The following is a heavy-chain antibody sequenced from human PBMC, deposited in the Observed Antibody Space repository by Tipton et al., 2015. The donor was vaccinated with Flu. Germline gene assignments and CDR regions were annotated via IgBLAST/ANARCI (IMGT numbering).Heavy chain of an antibody. D-gene: IGHD6-13*01. CDR3: ARPAYTSSWYLNY. CDR1: DYSISSGYY. CDR2: ISHSGRT. J-gene: IGHJ4*02. V-gene: IGHV4-38-2*02. Sequence: GLVKPSETLSLICTVSDYSISSGYYWGWIRQPPGKGLEWIGCISHSGRTYYNPSLKSRVTISVDTAKNQFSLKLSSVTAADTAVYYCARPAYTSSWYLNYWGQGTLVTVSS.